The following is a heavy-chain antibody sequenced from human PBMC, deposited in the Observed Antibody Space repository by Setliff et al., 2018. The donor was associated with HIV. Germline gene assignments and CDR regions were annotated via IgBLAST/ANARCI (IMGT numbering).Heavy chain of an antibody. J-gene: IGHJ3*02. D-gene: IGHD2-21*02. Sequence: LRLSCAASGFTLSSYWMSWVRQAPGKGLEWVANIKQDGSEKYYVDSVKGRFTISRDNAKNSLYLQMNSLRAEDTAVYYCARHHIVVVTAIAPGAFDIWGQGTMVTVSS. CDR2: IKQDGSEK. CDR1: GFTLSSYW. CDR3: ARHHIVVVTAIAPGAFDI. V-gene: IGHV3-7*01.